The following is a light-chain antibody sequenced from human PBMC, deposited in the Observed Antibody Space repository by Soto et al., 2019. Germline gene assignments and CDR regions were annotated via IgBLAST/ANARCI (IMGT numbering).Light chain of an antibody. CDR1: SSNIGGNT. CDR3: SSWDDSLNGAV. Sequence: QSVLTQPPSASGTPGQTVTLSCSGSSSNIGGNTMNWYQQLPGTAPRLLIYSNILRPSGVPERFSGSNSGTSASLAFSGLQSEDEADYYCSSWDDSLNGAVFGGGTQLTVL. CDR2: SNI. V-gene: IGLV1-44*01. J-gene: IGLJ2*01.